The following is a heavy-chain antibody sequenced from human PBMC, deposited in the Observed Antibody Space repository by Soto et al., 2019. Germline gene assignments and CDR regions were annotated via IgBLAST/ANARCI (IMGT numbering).Heavy chain of an antibody. CDR2: INHSGST. V-gene: IGHV4-34*01. CDR3: ARVYNWNFQFDY. Sequence: PSETLSLTCAVYGGSFSGYYWSWIRQPPGKGLEWIGEINHSGSTNYNLSLKSRVTISVDTSKNQFSLKLSSVTAADTAVYYCARVYNWNFQFDYWGQGTLVTVSS. J-gene: IGHJ4*02. D-gene: IGHD1-7*01. CDR1: GGSFSGYY.